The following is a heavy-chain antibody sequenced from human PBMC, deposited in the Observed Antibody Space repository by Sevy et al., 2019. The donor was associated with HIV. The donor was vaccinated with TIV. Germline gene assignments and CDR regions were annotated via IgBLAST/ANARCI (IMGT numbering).Heavy chain of an antibody. D-gene: IGHD5-18*01. J-gene: IGHJ4*02. CDR2: IYYSGST. CDR1: GGSISSYY. Sequence: SETLSLTCTVSGGSISSYYWSWIRQPPGKGLEWIGYIYYSGSTNYNPSLKSRVTISVDTSKNQFSLKLSSVTAADTAVYYCARERGCSYGREVYFDYWGQGTLVTVS. CDR3: ARERGCSYGREVYFDY. V-gene: IGHV4-59*13.